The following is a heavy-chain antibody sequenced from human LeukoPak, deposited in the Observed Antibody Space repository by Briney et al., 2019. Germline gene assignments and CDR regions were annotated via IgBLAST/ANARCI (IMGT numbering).Heavy chain of an antibody. J-gene: IGHJ5*02. V-gene: IGHV5-51*01. Sequence: GESLKISCQGSGYSFTNYWIGWVRQMPGKGLEWMGIMYPGDSDTRYSPSFQGQVTISADKSISTAYLQWSSLKASDTAMYYCARSSSIAAAGRRGWFDPWGQGTLVTVSS. CDR1: GYSFTNYW. CDR2: MYPGDSDT. D-gene: IGHD6-13*01. CDR3: ARSSSIAAAGRRGWFDP.